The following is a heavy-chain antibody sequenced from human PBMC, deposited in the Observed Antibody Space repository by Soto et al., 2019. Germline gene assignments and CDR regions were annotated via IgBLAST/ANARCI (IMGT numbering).Heavy chain of an antibody. D-gene: IGHD1-26*01. CDR3: AREIRSGSYYYYYGMDV. CDR1: GFTFSSYA. J-gene: IGHJ6*02. Sequence: GGSLRLSCAASGFTFSSYAMHWVRQAPGKGLEYVSAISSNGGSTYYADSVKGRFTISRDNSKNTLYLQMGSLRAEDMAVYYCAREIRSGSYYYYYGMDVWGQGTTGTVAS. CDR2: ISSNGGST. V-gene: IGHV3-64*02.